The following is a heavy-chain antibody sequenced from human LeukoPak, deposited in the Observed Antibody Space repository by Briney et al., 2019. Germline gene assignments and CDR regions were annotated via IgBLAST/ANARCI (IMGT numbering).Heavy chain of an antibody. J-gene: IGHJ4*02. Sequence: PSETLSLTCTVSGGSISSYYWSWIRQPPGKGLEWLAYIYYSGSTNYSPSLKSRVTISVDPSKNQFSLSLTSVTAADTAVYYCARRIAASDAFDYWGRGTLVTVSS. CDR3: ARRIAASDAFDY. V-gene: IGHV4-59*08. CDR1: GGSISSYY. CDR2: IYYSGST. D-gene: IGHD6-25*01.